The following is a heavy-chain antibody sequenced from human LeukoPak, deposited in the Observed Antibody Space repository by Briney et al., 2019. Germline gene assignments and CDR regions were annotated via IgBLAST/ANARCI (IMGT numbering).Heavy chain of an antibody. V-gene: IGHV3-53*01. CDR2: MYSDGST. CDR1: GFTFSHYS. CDR3: ATAAYDSSGYTANRDY. D-gene: IGHD3-22*01. Sequence: GGSLRLSCVASGFTFSHYSMNWVRQAPGKGLEWVSVMYSDGSTYYADSVKGRFTVSRDNSKNTLYLQMNNLRAEDTAVYYCATAAYDSSGYTANRDYWGQGTLVTVSS. J-gene: IGHJ4*02.